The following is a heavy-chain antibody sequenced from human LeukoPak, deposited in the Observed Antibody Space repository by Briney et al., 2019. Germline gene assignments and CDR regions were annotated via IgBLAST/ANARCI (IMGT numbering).Heavy chain of an antibody. V-gene: IGHV4-59*08. J-gene: IGHJ4*02. D-gene: IGHD6-13*01. CDR3: ARLIRIAAAGFPDY. CDR1: GGSISSYY. CDR2: IYYSGST. Sequence: SETLSLTCTVSGGSISSYYWSWIRQPPGKGLEWIGYIYYSGSTNYNPALKSRVTISVDTSKNQFSLKLSSVTAADTAVYYCARLIRIAAAGFPDYWGQGTLVTVSS.